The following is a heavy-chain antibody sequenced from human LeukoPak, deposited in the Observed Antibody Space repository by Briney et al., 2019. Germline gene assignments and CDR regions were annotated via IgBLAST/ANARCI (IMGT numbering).Heavy chain of an antibody. CDR1: GGSISSYY. D-gene: IGHD5-24*01. Sequence: SETLSLTCTVSGGSISSYYWSWIRQPPGKGLEWIGYIYYSGSTNYNPSLESRVTISVDAFKNQFSLKLSSVTAADTAVYYCARSSRDPFDYWGQGTLVTVSS. CDR2: IYYSGST. V-gene: IGHV4-59*01. CDR3: ARSSRDPFDY. J-gene: IGHJ4*02.